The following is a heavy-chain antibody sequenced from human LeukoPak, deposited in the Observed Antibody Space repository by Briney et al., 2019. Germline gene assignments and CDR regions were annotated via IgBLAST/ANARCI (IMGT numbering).Heavy chain of an antibody. D-gene: IGHD3/OR15-3a*01. CDR1: GGSMTSGSYY. Sequence: SETLSLTCTVSGGSMTSGSYYWGWIRQPPGKGLEWIANIHYSGSTYYNPSLKSRVTISVDTSKNQFSLNLSSVTAADTAIYYCARPYYDMIFGLWFDPWGLGTLVTVSS. CDR3: ARPYYDMIFGLWFDP. J-gene: IGHJ5*02. CDR2: IHYSGST. V-gene: IGHV4-39*01.